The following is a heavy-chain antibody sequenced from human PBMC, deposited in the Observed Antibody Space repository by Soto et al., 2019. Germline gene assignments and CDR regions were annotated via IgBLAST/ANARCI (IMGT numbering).Heavy chain of an antibody. CDR1: GGAFSSKT. CDR3: ATHRLGYGSGVNCPREADH. D-gene: IGHD2-15*01. CDR2: FIPFFESA. Sequence: QGQLVQSGPEVKQPGSSVKVSYKASGGAFSSKTFSWVRQAPGPGLEWVGGFIPFFESAHSAQKFQGRVTMTADDSTSTVDMDLTSLRSEDTAVYCGATHRLGYGSGVNCPREADHWGPGTLVIVSS. V-gene: IGHV1-69*01. J-gene: IGHJ1*01.